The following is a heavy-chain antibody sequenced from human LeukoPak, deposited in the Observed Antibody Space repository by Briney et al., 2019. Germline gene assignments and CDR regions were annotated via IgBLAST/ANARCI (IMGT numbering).Heavy chain of an antibody. J-gene: IGHJ4*02. CDR3: ARPGDIVVVPAATPFDY. Sequence: ASVKVSCKASGYTFTSYAMHWVRQAPGQRLEWMGWINAGNGNTKYSQKFQGRVTFTRDTSASTAYMELSSLRSEDTAVYYCARPGDIVVVPAATPFDYWGQGTLVTVSS. V-gene: IGHV1-3*01. CDR1: GYTFTSYA. D-gene: IGHD2-2*01. CDR2: INAGNGNT.